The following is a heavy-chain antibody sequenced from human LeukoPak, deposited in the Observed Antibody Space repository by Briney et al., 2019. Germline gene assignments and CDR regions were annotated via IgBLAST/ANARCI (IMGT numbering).Heavy chain of an antibody. V-gene: IGHV3-11*01. Sequence: SGGSLRLSCAASGFTSSDYYMSWIRQAPGKGLEWVSYISSSGSTIYYADSVKGRFTISRDNAKNSLYLQMNSLRAEDTAVYYCARRGYYDSSGYYYWGQGTLVTVSS. CDR2: ISSSGSTI. J-gene: IGHJ4*02. D-gene: IGHD3-22*01. CDR3: ARRGYYDSSGYYY. CDR1: GFTSSDYY.